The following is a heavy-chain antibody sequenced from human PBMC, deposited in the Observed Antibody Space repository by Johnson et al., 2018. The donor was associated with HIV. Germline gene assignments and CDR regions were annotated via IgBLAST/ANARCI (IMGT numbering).Heavy chain of an antibody. CDR3: AKDQTPHLAAAGDDAFDI. V-gene: IGHV3-30*02. Sequence: QVQLVESGGGVVQPGGSLRLSCEASGFSFSTYGMHWVRQAPGKGLEWVTFLRYDGTNKYYLDSVKGRFTISRDNSKNTLYLQMNSLRAEDTAVYYCAKDQTPHLAAAGDDAFDIWGQGTMVTVSS. CDR2: LRYDGTNK. D-gene: IGHD6-13*01. CDR1: GFSFSTYG. J-gene: IGHJ3*02.